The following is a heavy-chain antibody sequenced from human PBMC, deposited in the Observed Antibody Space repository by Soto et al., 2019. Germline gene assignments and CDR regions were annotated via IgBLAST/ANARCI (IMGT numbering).Heavy chain of an antibody. CDR2: IYYRGNT. Sequence: SETLSLTCTVSSGSISSSSSYWCWIRQPPGKGLEWIGNIYYRGNTYYNPSLKSRVTISIDSSKNQFSLKLNSVTTADAAVYYCARHEAYYYDSSGYYPNWFDPWGQGTLVTVSS. D-gene: IGHD3-22*01. J-gene: IGHJ5*02. V-gene: IGHV4-39*01. CDR1: SGSISSSSSY. CDR3: ARHEAYYYDSSGYYPNWFDP.